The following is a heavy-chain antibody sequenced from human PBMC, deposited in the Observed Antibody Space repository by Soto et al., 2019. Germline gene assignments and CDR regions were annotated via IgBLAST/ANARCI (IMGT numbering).Heavy chain of an antibody. D-gene: IGHD4-17*01. J-gene: IGHJ4*02. CDR3: AIDPGPYGEYIY. CDR1: GYTFTGFY. V-gene: IGHV1-2*02. CDR2: INPNNGGT. Sequence: GSSVKVSCKASGYTFTGFYMHWVRQAPGQGLEWMGWINPNNGGTNYVQKFQDRVTMTRDTSITTAYMELSGLRSDDTAVYYCAIDPGPYGEYIYWCQGIRVSV.